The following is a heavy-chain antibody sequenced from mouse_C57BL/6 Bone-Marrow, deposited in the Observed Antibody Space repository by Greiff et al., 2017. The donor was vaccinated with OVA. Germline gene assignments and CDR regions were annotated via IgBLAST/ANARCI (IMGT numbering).Heavy chain of an antibody. V-gene: IGHV7-3*01. D-gene: IGHD2-3*01. CDR3: ARYSCDGYPRYFDV. Sequence: EVKLVESGGGLVQPGGSLSLSCAASGFTFTDYYMSWVRQPPGKALEWLGFIRNKANGYTTEYSVSVKGRFSIYRDNSQSILYLQMNALRAEDSATYYLARYSCDGYPRYFDVWGTGTTVTVSS. J-gene: IGHJ1*03. CDR2: IRNKANGYTT. CDR1: GFTFTDYY.